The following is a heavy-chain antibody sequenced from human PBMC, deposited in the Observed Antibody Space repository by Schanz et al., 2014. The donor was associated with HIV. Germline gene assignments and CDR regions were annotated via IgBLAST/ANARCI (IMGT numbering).Heavy chain of an antibody. Sequence: EVHVVESGGGPVKPGGSLRLSCTGSGFTFSSYSINWVRQTPGKGLEWVGRIKSKTDGGTTDYAAPVKGRFTISRDDSKNTLYLQMNSLKTEDTAVYYCTTDSDDYVWGSYRPFYWGQGTLVTVSS. J-gene: IGHJ4*02. CDR1: GFTFSSYS. CDR3: TTDSDDYVWGSYRPFY. V-gene: IGHV3-15*01. D-gene: IGHD3-16*02. CDR2: IKSKTDGGTT.